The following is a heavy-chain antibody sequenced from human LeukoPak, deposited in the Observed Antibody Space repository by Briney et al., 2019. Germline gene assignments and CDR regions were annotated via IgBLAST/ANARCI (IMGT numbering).Heavy chain of an antibody. CDR1: GFTFSSYE. Sequence: GGSLRHSCAASGFTFSSYEMNWVRQAPGKGLEWVSYISSSGSTIYYADSVKGRFTISRGNAKNSLYLQMNSLRAEDTAVYYCARFHLSYDYVWGSYRCDYYFDYWGQGTLVTVSS. CDR3: ARFHLSYDYVWGSYRCDYYFDY. D-gene: IGHD3-16*02. V-gene: IGHV3-48*03. CDR2: ISSSGSTI. J-gene: IGHJ4*02.